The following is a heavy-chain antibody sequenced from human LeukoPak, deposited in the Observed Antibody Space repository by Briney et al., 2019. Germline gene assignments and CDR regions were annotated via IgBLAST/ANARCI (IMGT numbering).Heavy chain of an antibody. CDR3: TKEETKYTFGNAFDY. V-gene: IGHV3-9*01. CDR2: IYWNSGII. D-gene: IGHD4-23*01. J-gene: IGHJ4*02. Sequence: GGSLRLSCAASEFTFSSYAMSWVRQAPGKGLEWVSSIYWNSGIITYADSVRGRFTISRDSADNSLFLQMDSLRPEDTALYYCTKEETKYTFGNAFDYWGQGTLVTVSS. CDR1: EFTFSSYA.